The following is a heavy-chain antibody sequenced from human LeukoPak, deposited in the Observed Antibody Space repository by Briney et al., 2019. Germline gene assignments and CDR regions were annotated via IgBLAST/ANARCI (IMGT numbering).Heavy chain of an antibody. V-gene: IGHV3-23*01. CDR1: GFTFSSYA. CDR2: IGHTSGA. J-gene: IGHJ4*02. Sequence: GGSLRLSCAASGFTFSSYAMCWVRQAPGKGPEWVATIGHTSGAWYADSVMGRFTISRDNSKNTLYLQMNSLRAEDTAVYYCAKGREVVITTVDYWGQGTLVTVSS. CDR3: AKGREVVITTVDY. D-gene: IGHD3-22*01.